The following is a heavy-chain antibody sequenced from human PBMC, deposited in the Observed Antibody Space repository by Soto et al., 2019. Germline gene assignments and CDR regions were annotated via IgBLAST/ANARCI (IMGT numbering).Heavy chain of an antibody. CDR1: GGSLSSYP. D-gene: IGHD2-8*02. CDR3: ARPTGGHDAGGTYMAV. CDR2: IIPIVGLT. J-gene: IGHJ6*03. V-gene: IGHV1-69*02. Sequence: QVQLLQSGSEVKKPGSSVKVSCRASGGSLSSYPVTWVRQAPGQGLEWMGRIIPIVGLTNYAQKFQGRVTITADKSTSTAYMELSSLRSDDTAVYYCARPTGGHDAGGTYMAVWGKGTTVIVSS.